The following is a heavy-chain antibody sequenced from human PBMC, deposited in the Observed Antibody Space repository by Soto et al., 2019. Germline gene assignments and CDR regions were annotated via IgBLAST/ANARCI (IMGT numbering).Heavy chain of an antibody. CDR3: AKGDSTTHGDSFDI. CDR2: LYXXGXA. V-gene: IGHV4-59*01. D-gene: IGHD6-13*01. Sequence: AESRSLTFSVSGGSISFYNWDWIRQSPGKGLEXIGXLYXXGXAXXXPXXXSRVTISVDTSKNQFSLQLSSVTAADTAVYYCAKGDSTTHGDSFDIWGQGTMVTVSS. J-gene: IGHJ3*02. CDR1: GGSISFYN.